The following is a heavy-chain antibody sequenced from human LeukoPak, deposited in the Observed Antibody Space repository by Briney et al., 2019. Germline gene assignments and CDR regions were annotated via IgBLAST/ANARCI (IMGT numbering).Heavy chain of an antibody. V-gene: IGHV3-9*01. CDR1: GFTFSSYA. D-gene: IGHD3-10*01. CDR3: AKFGSAGSYPSGWFDP. J-gene: IGHJ5*02. Sequence: GGSLRLSCAASGFTFSSYAMSWVRQAPGKGLEWVSGISWNSGSIGYADSVKGRFTISRDNAKNSLYLQMNSLRAEDTALYYCAKFGSAGSYPSGWFDPWGQGTLVTVSS. CDR2: ISWNSGSI.